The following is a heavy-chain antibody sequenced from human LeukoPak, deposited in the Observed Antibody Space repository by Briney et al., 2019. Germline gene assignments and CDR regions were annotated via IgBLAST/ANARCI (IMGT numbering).Heavy chain of an antibody. CDR1: GGTFSSYA. J-gene: IGHJ4*02. D-gene: IGHD6-19*01. V-gene: IGHV1-69*06. CDR3: AVCHWHSSGCRNDY. Sequence: WASVKVSCKASGGTFSSYAISWVRQAPGQGLEWMGGIIPIFGTANYAQKFQGRVTITADKSTGTAYMELSSLRSEDTAVYYCAVCHWHSSGCRNDYWGQGTLVTVSS. CDR2: IIPIFGTA.